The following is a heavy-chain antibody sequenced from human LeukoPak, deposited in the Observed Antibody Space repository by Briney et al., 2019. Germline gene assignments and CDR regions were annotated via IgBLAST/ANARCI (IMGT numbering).Heavy chain of an antibody. V-gene: IGHV4-59*01. J-gene: IGHJ2*01. CDR2: IYYSGST. Sequence: SETLSLTCTVSGGSISSYYWGWIRQPPGKGLEWIGYIYYSGSTNYNPSLKSRVTISVDTSKNQFSLKLSSVTAADTAVYYCARDYGDYVGWYFDLWGRGTLVTVSS. CDR3: ARDYGDYVGWYFDL. D-gene: IGHD4-17*01. CDR1: GGSISSYY.